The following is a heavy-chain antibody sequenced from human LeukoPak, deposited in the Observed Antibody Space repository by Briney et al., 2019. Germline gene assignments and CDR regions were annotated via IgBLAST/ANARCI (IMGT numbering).Heavy chain of an antibody. CDR2: IIGSGSTT. CDR1: GFTFSSYE. V-gene: IGHV3-48*03. D-gene: IGHD2-21*01. CDR3: VRDRGGAYSRDNLLDP. Sequence: PGGPLRLSCAASGFTFSSYEMNWVRQAPGKGLEWLSYIIGSGSTTQYADSVRDRFTISRDNDKNAVYLQMNSLRADDTAIYYCVRDRGGAYSRDNLLDPWGQGTLVTVSS. J-gene: IGHJ5*02.